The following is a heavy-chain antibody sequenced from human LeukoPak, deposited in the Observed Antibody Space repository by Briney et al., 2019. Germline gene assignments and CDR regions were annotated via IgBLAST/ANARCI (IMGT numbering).Heavy chain of an antibody. CDR2: ISYDGSNK. D-gene: IGHD7-27*01. V-gene: IGHV3-30*18. Sequence: GGSLRLSCAASGFTFSSYGMHWVRQAPGKGLEWVAVISYDGSNKYYADSVKGRFTISRDNSKNALYLQMNSLRAEDTAVYYCAKDTGVLDYWGQGTLVTVSS. CDR3: AKDTGVLDY. CDR1: GFTFSSYG. J-gene: IGHJ4*02.